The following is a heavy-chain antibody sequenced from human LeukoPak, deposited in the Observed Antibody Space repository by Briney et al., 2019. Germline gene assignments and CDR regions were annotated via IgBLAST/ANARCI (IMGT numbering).Heavy chain of an antibody. CDR3: AKADYSNKGDAFHV. Sequence: PGGSLRLSCAASGFTFHASSMLWVRQASGKGLEWVSLISGDGGTTYYADSVKGRFTSSRDNSKSSLYLQMNSLTTEDTALYYCAKADYSNKGDAFHVWGQGTLVTVSS. CDR2: ISGDGGTT. J-gene: IGHJ3*01. V-gene: IGHV3-43*02. CDR1: GFTFHASS. D-gene: IGHD4-11*01.